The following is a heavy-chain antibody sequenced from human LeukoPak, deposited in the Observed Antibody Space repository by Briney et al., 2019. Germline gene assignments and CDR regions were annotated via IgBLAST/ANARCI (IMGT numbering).Heavy chain of an antibody. Sequence: SETLSLTCTVSGGSISSSSYYWGWIRQPPGKGLEWIGSIYYSGSTYYNPSLKSRVTISVDTSKNQFSLKLSSVTAADTAVYYCARDPGLHPTDYWGQGTLVTVSS. CDR1: GGSISSSSYY. V-gene: IGHV4-39*07. CDR3: ARDPGLHPTDY. CDR2: IYYSGST. J-gene: IGHJ4*02. D-gene: IGHD4-11*01.